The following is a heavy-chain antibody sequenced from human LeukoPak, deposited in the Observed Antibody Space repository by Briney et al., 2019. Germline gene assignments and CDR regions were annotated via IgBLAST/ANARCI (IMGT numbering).Heavy chain of an antibody. CDR1: GFTFSSYA. J-gene: IGHJ4*02. Sequence: TGGSLRLSCAASGFTFSSYAMHWVRQAPGKGLEWVAVISYDGSNKYYADSVKGRFTISRETSKNTLSLQMNSLRAEDTAVYYCARDHRFVIVVVIGRYNPEYYFDYWGQGTLVTVSS. CDR2: ISYDGSNK. CDR3: ARDHRFVIVVVIGRYNPEYYFDY. D-gene: IGHD3-22*01. V-gene: IGHV3-30-3*01.